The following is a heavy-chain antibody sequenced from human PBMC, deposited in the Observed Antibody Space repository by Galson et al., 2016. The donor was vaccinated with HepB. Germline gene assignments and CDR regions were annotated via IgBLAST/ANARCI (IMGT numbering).Heavy chain of an antibody. Sequence: SVKVSCKASGYTSTNYDINWVRQATGQGLEWLGWMTPNSGKTGYAQKFQGRLTLTRDTSTSTAYMELSSLTSDDTAVYFCARNREFTGDFDYWGQGALVTVSS. CDR1: GYTSTNYD. V-gene: IGHV1-8*01. D-gene: IGHD7-27*01. J-gene: IGHJ4*02. CDR2: MTPNSGKT. CDR3: ARNREFTGDFDY.